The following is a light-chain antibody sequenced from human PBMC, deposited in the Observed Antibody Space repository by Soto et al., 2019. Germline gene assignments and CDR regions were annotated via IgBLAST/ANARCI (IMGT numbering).Light chain of an antibody. J-gene: IGKJ1*01. V-gene: IGKV1-12*01. CDR1: QDIGNF. CDR2: GAS. Sequence: DIQMTQSPSSVSASVVDRFTISFLASQDIGNFLAWYQQTPGKAPRLLIHGASSLSREIPSRFSGGGTGTHFTLTISGLQPEDLATYFCLQTSTFPRTFGQGTKVDIK. CDR3: LQTSTFPRT.